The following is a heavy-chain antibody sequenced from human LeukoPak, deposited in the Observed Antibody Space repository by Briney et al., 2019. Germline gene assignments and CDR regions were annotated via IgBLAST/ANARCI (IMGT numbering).Heavy chain of an antibody. J-gene: IGHJ4*02. CDR2: ISGSGGST. V-gene: IGHV3-23*01. CDR3: AKTKWPHFDY. CDR1: GFTFRSYA. Sequence: PGGTLRLSCAASGFTFRSYAMSWVRQAPGKGLEWVSAISGSGGSTYYADSVKGRFTISRDNSKNTLYLQMNSLIAEDTAVYYCAKTKWPHFDYWGQGTLVSVSS. D-gene: IGHD5-12*01.